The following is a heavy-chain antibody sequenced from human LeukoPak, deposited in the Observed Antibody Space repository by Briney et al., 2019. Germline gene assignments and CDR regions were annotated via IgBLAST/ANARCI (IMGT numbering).Heavy chain of an antibody. CDR3: ARRLSPIWFDP. CDR1: GGSISSSSYY. J-gene: IGHJ5*02. D-gene: IGHD2/OR15-2a*01. V-gene: IGHV4-39*01. Sequence: PSETLSLTCTVSGGSISSSSYYWGWIRQPPGKGLEWIGSIYYSGSTYYNPSLKSRVTISVDTSKNQFSLKPSSVTAADTAVYYCARRLSPIWFDPWGQGTLVTVSS. CDR2: IYYSGST.